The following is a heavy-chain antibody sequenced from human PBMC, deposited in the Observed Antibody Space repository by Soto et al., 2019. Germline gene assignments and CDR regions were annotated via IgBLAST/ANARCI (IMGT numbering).Heavy chain of an antibody. V-gene: IGHV3-9*01. CDR2: ISWNSDSI. Sequence: EVQLVESGGGLVQPGRSQRLSCAASGFTFGDYAMHWVRQTPGKGLEWVSCISWNSDSIAYADSVKGRFTISRDNAKNSLYLQMDSLKAEDTAFYYCAKDIGNSYFTSYFDSWGQGTLVTVSS. D-gene: IGHD1-26*01. CDR3: AKDIGNSYFTSYFDS. J-gene: IGHJ4*02. CDR1: GFTFGDYA.